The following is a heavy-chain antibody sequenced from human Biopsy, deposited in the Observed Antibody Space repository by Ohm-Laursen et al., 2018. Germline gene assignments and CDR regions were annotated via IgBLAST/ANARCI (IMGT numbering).Heavy chain of an antibody. CDR3: AREPRIAAVAYFDP. V-gene: IGHV4-59*12. Sequence: SETLSLTCTVSSGSISGYYWTWIRQAPGKGLEFIGYVYSSGSTNYNPSLKSRATISLDTSRNQVSLRLSSVTAADTAVYYCAREPRIAAVAYFDPWGQGTLVTVSS. D-gene: IGHD6-13*01. CDR2: VYSSGST. CDR1: SGSISGYY. J-gene: IGHJ5*02.